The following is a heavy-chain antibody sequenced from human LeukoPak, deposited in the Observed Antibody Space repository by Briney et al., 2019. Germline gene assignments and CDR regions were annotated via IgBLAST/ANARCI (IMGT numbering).Heavy chain of an antibody. V-gene: IGHV3-48*01. D-gene: IGHD6-13*01. CDR3: ARDRGIAAAGTDFDY. Sequence: PGGSLRLSCAASGFTFSSYSMNWVRQAPGKGLEWVSYISSSSSTIYYADSVKDRFTISRDNAKNSLYLQMNSLRAEDTAVYYCARDRGIAAAGTDFDYWGQGTLVTVSS. J-gene: IGHJ4*02. CDR2: ISSSSSTI. CDR1: GFTFSSYS.